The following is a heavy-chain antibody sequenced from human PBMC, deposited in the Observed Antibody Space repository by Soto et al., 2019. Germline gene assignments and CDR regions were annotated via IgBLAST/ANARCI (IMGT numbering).Heavy chain of an antibody. CDR3: ARGGQYSSSWYRRYYYGMDV. CDR2: IIPIFGTA. V-gene: IGHV1-69*13. Sequence: GASVKVSCNASGGTFSSYASSWVRQAPGQGLEWMGGIIPIFGTANYAQKFQGRVTITADESTSTAYMELSSLRSEDTAVYYCARGGQYSSSWYRRYYYGMDVWGQGTTVTVSS. D-gene: IGHD6-13*01. J-gene: IGHJ6*02. CDR1: GGTFSSYA.